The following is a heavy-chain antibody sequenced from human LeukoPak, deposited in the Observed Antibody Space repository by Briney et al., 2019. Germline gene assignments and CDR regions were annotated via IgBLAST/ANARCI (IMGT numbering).Heavy chain of an antibody. V-gene: IGHV4-31*03. D-gene: IGHD3-9*01. J-gene: IGHJ4*02. CDR3: ARAPSYDILTGYSLFDY. CDR2: IYYSGST. CDR1: GGSISSGGYC. Sequence: PSETLSLTCTVSGGSISSGGYCWSWIRQHPGKGLEWIRYIYYSGSTYYNPSRKSRVTISVDTSNNQFSLKLSSVTAADTAVYYCARAPSYDILTGYSLFDYWGQGTLVTVSS.